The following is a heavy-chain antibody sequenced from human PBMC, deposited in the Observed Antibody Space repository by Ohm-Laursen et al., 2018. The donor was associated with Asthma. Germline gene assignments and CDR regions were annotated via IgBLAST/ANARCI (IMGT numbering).Heavy chain of an antibody. CDR3: AADPGYYDILTGYSNWYYYGMDV. J-gene: IGHJ6*02. CDR1: GFTFTSSA. V-gene: IGHV1-58*01. D-gene: IGHD3-9*01. CDR2: IVVGSGNT. Sequence: SVKVSCKASGFTFTSSAVQWVRQARGQRLEWIGWIVVGSGNTNDAQKFQERVTITRDMSTSTAYMELSSLRSEDTAVYYCAADPGYYDILTGYSNWYYYGMDVWGQGTTVTVSS.